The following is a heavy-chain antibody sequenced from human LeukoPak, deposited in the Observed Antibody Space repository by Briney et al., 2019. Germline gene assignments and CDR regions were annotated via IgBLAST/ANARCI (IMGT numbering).Heavy chain of an antibody. CDR1: GFTFSSYS. D-gene: IGHD3-10*01. CDR3: AKAEGSGNQPFDY. CDR2: ISSSSSYI. J-gene: IGHJ4*02. Sequence: GGSLRLSCAASGFTFSSYSMNWVRQAPGKGLEWVSSISSSSSYIYYADSVKGRFTISRDNAKNSLYLQVNSLRTDDTAVYYCAKAEGSGNQPFDYWGQGTLVTVSS. V-gene: IGHV3-21*04.